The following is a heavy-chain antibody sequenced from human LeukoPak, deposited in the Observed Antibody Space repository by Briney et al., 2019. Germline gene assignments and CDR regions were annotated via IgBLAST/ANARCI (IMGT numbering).Heavy chain of an antibody. J-gene: IGHJ4*02. D-gene: IGHD6-13*01. CDR2: IYRSGSR. CDR1: GGSFSGYY. Sequence: SETLSLTCAVYGGSFSGYYWSWIRQPPGKGLEWIGTIYRSGSRYSKPSLESRVSISVDTSKNHFSLNLNSVTAADPAVYYCSSHVSAAAGGRWGPGTLVTISS. CDR3: SSHVSAAAGGR. V-gene: IGHV4-34*01.